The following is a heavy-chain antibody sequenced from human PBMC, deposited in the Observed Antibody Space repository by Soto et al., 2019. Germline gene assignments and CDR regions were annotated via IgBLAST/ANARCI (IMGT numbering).Heavy chain of an antibody. CDR1: GFSLTTSGVG. J-gene: IGHJ4*02. V-gene: IGHV2-5*02. CDR2: IYWDDDK. CDR3: AHHPYYGLGSYSFDY. D-gene: IGHD3-10*01. Sequence: QITLKESGPTLVRPTQTLTLTCTFSGFSLTTSGVGVGWIRQPPGKALEWLAVIYWDDDKRYSSSLRGRLTITKDTSKNQVVLTRTNMDPVDTATYYCAHHPYYGLGSYSFDYWGQGTLVTVSS.